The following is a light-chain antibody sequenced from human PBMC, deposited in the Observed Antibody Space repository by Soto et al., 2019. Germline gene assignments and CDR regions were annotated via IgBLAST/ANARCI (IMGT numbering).Light chain of an antibody. J-gene: IGKJ1*01. CDR1: QRVGGSY. Sequence: EIVVTQSPGTLSLSPGERATLACRASQRVGGSYLAWYQQKPGQAPRLLIYGASSRATGIPDRFSGSGSGRHFTLTIIRLEPDDFAVYNCQHDGTAPWTFGQGTKVEIK. CDR2: GAS. V-gene: IGKV3-20*01. CDR3: QHDGTAPWT.